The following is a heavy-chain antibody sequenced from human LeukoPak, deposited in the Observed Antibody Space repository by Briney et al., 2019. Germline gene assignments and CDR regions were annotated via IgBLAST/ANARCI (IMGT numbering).Heavy chain of an antibody. CDR2: ISGSGGST. J-gene: IGHJ4*02. D-gene: IGHD3-22*01. Sequence: GGSLRLSCAASGFTFSSYAMSWVRQAPGKGLEWVSAISGSGGSTYYADSVKGRFTISGDNSKNTLYLQMNSLRAEDTAVYYCARTYYYDSSGYPPGIYWGQGTLVTVSS. CDR3: ARTYYYDSSGYPPGIY. CDR1: GFTFSSYA. V-gene: IGHV3-23*01.